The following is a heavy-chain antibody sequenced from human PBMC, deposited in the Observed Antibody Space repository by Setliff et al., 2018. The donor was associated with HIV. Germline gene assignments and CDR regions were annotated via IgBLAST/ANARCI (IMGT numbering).Heavy chain of an antibody. J-gene: IGHJ4*02. D-gene: IGHD3-3*01. CDR1: GGSFSTYY. V-gene: IGHV4-34*01. CDR2: INHSGNT. Sequence: SETLSLTCAVYGGSFSTYYWTWIRQPPGKGLEWIGEINHSGNTDYNPSLKSRVTISVDASKSQFSLSLSSVTAADTAVYYCARHRVRDSWRGLGGTFDYWGQGTRVTVSS. CDR3: ARHRVRDSWRGLGGTFDY.